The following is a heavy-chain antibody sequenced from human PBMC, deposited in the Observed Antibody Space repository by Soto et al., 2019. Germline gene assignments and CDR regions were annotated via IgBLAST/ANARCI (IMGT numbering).Heavy chain of an antibody. CDR2: IDSSGEK. J-gene: IGHJ5*02. CDR3: ARRHLAVAVSPWFDP. V-gene: IGHV2-26*01. D-gene: IGHD6-19*01. Sequence: QVTLKESGPVLVKPTETLTXRCTVSGLSITDSEMGVSWIRQPPGQPLEWLAHIDSSGEKSYRTFLKSRLAISKDTSKSQIVLTMTNMDPADTATYYCARRHLAVAVSPWFDPWGQGIPVTVSS. CDR1: GLSITDSEMG.